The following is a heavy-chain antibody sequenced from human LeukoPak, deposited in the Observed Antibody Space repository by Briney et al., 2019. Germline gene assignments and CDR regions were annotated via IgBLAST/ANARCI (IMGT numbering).Heavy chain of an antibody. D-gene: IGHD3-3*01. CDR2: INPNSGGT. Sequence: QAPGQGLEWMGWINPNSGGTNYAQKFQGRVTMTRDTSISTAYMELSRLRSDDTAVYYCARDQTPQYDFWSGYFVSDFDYWGQGTLVTVSS. V-gene: IGHV1-2*02. CDR3: ARDQTPQYDFWSGYFVSDFDY. J-gene: IGHJ4*02.